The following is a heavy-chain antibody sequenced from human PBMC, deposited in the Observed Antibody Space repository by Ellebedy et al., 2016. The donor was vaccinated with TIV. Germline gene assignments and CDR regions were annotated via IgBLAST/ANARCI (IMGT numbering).Heavy chain of an antibody. CDR3: ASELGDYGMDV. CDR1: GFTFSSYS. Sequence: PGGSLRLSCAASGFTFSSYSMNWVRQAPGKGLEWVSYISSSSSTIYYADSVKGRFTISRDNAKNSLYLQMNSLRAEDTAVYYCASELGDYGMDVWGQGTTVTVSS. J-gene: IGHJ6*02. V-gene: IGHV3-48*01. D-gene: IGHD7-27*01. CDR2: ISSSSSTI.